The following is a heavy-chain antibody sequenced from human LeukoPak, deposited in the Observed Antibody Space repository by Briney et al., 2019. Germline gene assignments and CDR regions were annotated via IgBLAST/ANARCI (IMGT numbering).Heavy chain of an antibody. D-gene: IGHD4/OR15-4a*01. CDR3: ARGGAYYYYMDV. CDR2: ISSGSSYI. Sequence: GGSLRLSCAASGFTLSRYSMNWVRQAPGKGLEWVSSISSGSSYIYYAGSVKGRFTISRDNAKNSLYLQMNSLRAEDTAVYYCARGGAYYYYMDVWGKGTTVTVSS. J-gene: IGHJ6*03. V-gene: IGHV3-21*01. CDR1: GFTLSRYS.